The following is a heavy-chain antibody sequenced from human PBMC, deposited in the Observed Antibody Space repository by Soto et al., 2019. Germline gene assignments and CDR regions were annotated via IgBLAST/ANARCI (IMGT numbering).Heavy chain of an antibody. J-gene: IGHJ4*02. D-gene: IGHD2-8*01. CDR3: ARVIFDRQMYHFDY. CDR2: TYYRSKWYV. V-gene: IGHV6-1*01. Sequence: SQTLSLTCAISGDSVSSNIAAWNWIRQSPSRGLEWLGRTYYRSKWYVDYAISVKGRIVISPDTSKNQFSLQLNSVTPEDTAVYYWARVIFDRQMYHFDYCGRGTLVTVSS. CDR1: GDSVSSNIAA.